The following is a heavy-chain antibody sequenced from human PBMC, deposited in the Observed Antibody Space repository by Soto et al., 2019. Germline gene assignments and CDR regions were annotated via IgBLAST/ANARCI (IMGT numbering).Heavy chain of an antibody. J-gene: IGHJ4*02. D-gene: IGHD3-9*01. CDR2: IYYSGST. CDR1: GGSISSSSYY. CDR3: ARQGPDYDILTGYYTPSYYFDY. V-gene: IGHV4-39*01. Sequence: WETLSLTCTVSGGSISSSSYYWGWIRQPPGKGLEWIGSIYYSGSTYYNPSLKSRVTISVDTSKNQFSLKLSSVTAADTAVYYCARQGPDYDILTGYYTPSYYFDYWGQGTLVTVS.